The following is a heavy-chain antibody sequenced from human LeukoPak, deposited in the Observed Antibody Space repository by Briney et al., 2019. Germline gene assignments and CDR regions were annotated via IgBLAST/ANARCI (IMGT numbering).Heavy chain of an antibody. D-gene: IGHD1-26*01. CDR1: GDSMSSIDW. CDR3: ARGEGATIYYYYYYMDV. CDR2: IHHTGST. J-gene: IGHJ6*03. V-gene: IGHV4-4*02. Sequence: SETLSLTCAVSGDSMSSIDWWSWVRQPPGKGLEWIGEIHHTGSTNYNPSLKSRVTISVDKSKNQFSLKLSSVTAADTAVYYCARGEGATIYYYYYYMDVWGKGTTVTVSS.